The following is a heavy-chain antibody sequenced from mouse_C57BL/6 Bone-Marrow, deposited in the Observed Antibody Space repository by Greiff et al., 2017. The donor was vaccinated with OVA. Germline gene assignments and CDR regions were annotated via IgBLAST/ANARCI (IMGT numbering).Heavy chain of an antibody. Sequence: QVQLKESGPELVKPGASVKISCKASGYAFSSSWMNWVKQRPGKCLEWIGRIYPGDGDTNYNGKFKGKATLTVDKSSSTAYMQLSSLTSEDSAVYYCARTLFDYWGQGTTLTVSS. CDR2: IYPGDGDT. J-gene: IGHJ2*01. CDR1: GYAFSSSW. V-gene: IGHV1-82*01. CDR3: ARTLFDY.